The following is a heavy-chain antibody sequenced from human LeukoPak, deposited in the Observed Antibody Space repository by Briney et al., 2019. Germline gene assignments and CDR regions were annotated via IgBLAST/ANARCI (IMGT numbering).Heavy chain of an antibody. CDR2: ISDSGGRT. CDR1: GITLSNYG. CDR3: ARYASGPPRALLS. D-gene: IGHD3-10*01. Sequence: QPGGSLRLSCAVSGITLSNYGMSWVRQAPGKGLEWVAGISDSGGRTNYADSVKGRFTISRDNPKNTLYLQMNSVRAEDTAVYYCARYASGPPRALLSWGQGTLVTVSS. V-gene: IGHV3-23*01. J-gene: IGHJ5*02.